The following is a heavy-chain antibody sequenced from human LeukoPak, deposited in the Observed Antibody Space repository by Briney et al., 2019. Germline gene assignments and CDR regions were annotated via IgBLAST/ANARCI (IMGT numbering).Heavy chain of an antibody. CDR3: TRDRGAYNLYDY. Sequence: GGSLRLSCTASGFTFGDYAMSWIRQAPGKGLEWVGFIRSKAYGETADYAASVKGRFTISRDDSKAIAYLQMNSLKAEDTAVYHCTRDRGAYNLYDYWGQGTLVTVSS. CDR1: GFTFGDYA. V-gene: IGHV3-49*03. J-gene: IGHJ4*02. CDR2: IRSKAYGETA. D-gene: IGHD1-1*01.